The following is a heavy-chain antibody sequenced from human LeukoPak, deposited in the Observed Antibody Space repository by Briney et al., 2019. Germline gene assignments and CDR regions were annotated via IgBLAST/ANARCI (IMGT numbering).Heavy chain of an antibody. CDR2: ISWDSGSQ. V-gene: IGHV3-9*01. CDR3: IQDMGFDLLKDAFHV. CDR1: GFSLEDYA. J-gene: IGHJ3*01. Sequence: GGSLRLSCVGSGFSLEDYAMHWVRQVPGKGLEWVSSISWDSGSQAYTDSVKGRFTISRDNDKNSLYLQMNSLRLEDTAFYYCIQDMGFDLLKDAFHVWGQGTLVTVSS. D-gene: IGHD3-9*01.